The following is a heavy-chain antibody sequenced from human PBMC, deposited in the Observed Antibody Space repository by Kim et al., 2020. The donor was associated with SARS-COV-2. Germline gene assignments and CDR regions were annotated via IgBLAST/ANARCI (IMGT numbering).Heavy chain of an antibody. V-gene: IGHV3-9*01. J-gene: IGHJ5*01. CDR2: ISWNSDTI. D-gene: IGHD6-6*01. CDR3: AKEYPPRDYRSSLNA. CDR1: GFTFDDFA. Sequence: GGSLRLSCAASGFTFDDFAMHWVRQVPGKGLEWVSGISWNSDTIEYGDSVRGRFTISRDNPRNSLYLQLNSLRPEDTALYFCAKEYPPRDYRSSLNAWGRGTLVTVSP.